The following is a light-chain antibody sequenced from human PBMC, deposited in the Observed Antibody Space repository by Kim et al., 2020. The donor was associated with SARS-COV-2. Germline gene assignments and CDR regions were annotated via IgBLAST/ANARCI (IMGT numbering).Light chain of an antibody. CDR1: QSVSSY. CDR2: DAS. Sequence: EIVLTQSPATLSLSPGERATLSCWASQSVSSYLAWYQQKSGQAPRLLIYDASNRATGIPARFSGSGSGTDFTLTISSLEPEDFAAYYCQQRGNWPWSFGQGTKVDIK. V-gene: IGKV3-11*01. J-gene: IGKJ1*01. CDR3: QQRGNWPWS.